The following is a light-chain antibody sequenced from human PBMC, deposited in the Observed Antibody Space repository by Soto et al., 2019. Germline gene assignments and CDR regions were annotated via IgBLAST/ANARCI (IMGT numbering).Light chain of an antibody. CDR1: QSVSSNN. CDR2: GAY. CDR3: QDYGSSPRLT. V-gene: IGKV3-20*01. Sequence: EIVLTQSPDTLSLSPGERATLSCTASQSVSSNNLAWYQQKPGQAPRLLIYGAYSRATGIPDRFSGSGSGTDFTLTISRLDPEDFALYFRQDYGSSPRLTFGPGTTVDIK. J-gene: IGKJ3*01.